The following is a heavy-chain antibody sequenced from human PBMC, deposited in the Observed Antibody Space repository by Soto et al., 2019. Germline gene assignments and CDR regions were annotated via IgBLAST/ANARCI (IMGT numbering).Heavy chain of an antibody. CDR2: IYYSGSS. D-gene: IGHD6-13*01. CDR3: ARHASRGYSSSWYFED. Sequence: PSEPLPLPCTVSGGAISSYDWSWIRERPVKGLERIGYIYYSGSSNYNRSLKSRVTISVDTSKNQFSLKLSSVTAADTAIYYCARHASRGYSSSWYFEDWGQGTPVTVSS. V-gene: IGHV4-59*08. CDR1: GGAISSYD. J-gene: IGHJ4*02.